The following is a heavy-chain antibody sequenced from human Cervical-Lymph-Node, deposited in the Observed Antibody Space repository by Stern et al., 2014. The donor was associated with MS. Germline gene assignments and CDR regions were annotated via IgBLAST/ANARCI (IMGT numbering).Heavy chain of an antibody. V-gene: IGHV1-69*06. Sequence: VQLVESGTEVRKPGSSVKVSCRASGGTFSNSGISWVRQAPGQGLEWMGGIIPIFGTTNYAQKFQGRVTITADKSTNIVYMELTSLRSEDTAVYYCARDLGVGPSAHWGQGTLVTVSS. CDR2: IIPIFGTT. CDR3: ARDLGVGPSAH. CDR1: GGTFSNSG. J-gene: IGHJ4*02. D-gene: IGHD1-26*01.